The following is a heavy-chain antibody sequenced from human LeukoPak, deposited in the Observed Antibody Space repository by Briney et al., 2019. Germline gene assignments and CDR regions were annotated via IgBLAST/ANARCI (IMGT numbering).Heavy chain of an antibody. Sequence: ASVKVSCKASGYTFTSYGISWVRQAPGKGLEWMGGFDPEDGETIYAQKFQGRVTMTEDTSTDTAYMELSSLRSEDTAVYYCATSEWELFDYWGQGTLVTVSS. CDR1: GYTFTSYG. D-gene: IGHD1-26*01. CDR2: FDPEDGET. CDR3: ATSEWELFDY. V-gene: IGHV1-24*01. J-gene: IGHJ4*02.